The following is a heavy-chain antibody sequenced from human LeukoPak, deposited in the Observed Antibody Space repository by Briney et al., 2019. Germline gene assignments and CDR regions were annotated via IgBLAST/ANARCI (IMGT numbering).Heavy chain of an antibody. V-gene: IGHV3-30*03. D-gene: IGHD6-6*01. CDR3: ARGIAARPVDY. CDR2: ISYDGSNK. CDR1: GFTFSSYG. J-gene: IGHJ4*02. Sequence: SGGSLRLSCAASGFTFSSYGMHWVRQAPGKGLEWVAVISYDGSNKYYADSVKGRFTISRDNSKNTLYLQMNSLRAEDTAVYYCARGIAARPVDYWGQGTLVTVSS.